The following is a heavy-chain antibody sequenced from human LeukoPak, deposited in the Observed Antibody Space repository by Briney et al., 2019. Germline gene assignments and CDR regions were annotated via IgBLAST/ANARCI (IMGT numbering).Heavy chain of an antibody. J-gene: IGHJ4*02. CDR2: IYYDGST. Sequence: SEILSLTCSVSGGSISSSSDYWGWIRLSPGEGLEWIGTIYYDGSTYYNPSLKSRVAISMDTSKNQFSLKLSSVTAADTAVYYCAREILWFGELGDWGQGTLVTVSS. D-gene: IGHD3-10*01. V-gene: IGHV4-39*07. CDR3: AREILWFGELGD. CDR1: GGSISSSSDY.